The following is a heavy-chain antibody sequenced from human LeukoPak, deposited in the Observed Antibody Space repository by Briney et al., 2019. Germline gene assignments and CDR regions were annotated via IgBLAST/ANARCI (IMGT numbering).Heavy chain of an antibody. CDR3: ARDNHYGSGSYPNWFDP. Sequence: ASVKVSCKASGYTFTSYYMHWVRQAPGQGLEWMGIINPSGGSTSYAQKFQGRVTMTRDMSTSTVYMELSSLRSEDTAVYYCARDNHYGSGSYPNWFDPWGQGTLVTVSS. D-gene: IGHD3-10*01. J-gene: IGHJ5*02. CDR2: INPSGGST. CDR1: GYTFTSYY. V-gene: IGHV1-46*01.